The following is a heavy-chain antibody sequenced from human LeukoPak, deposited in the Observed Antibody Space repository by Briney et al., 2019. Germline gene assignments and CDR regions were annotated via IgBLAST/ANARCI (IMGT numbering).Heavy chain of an antibody. CDR2: INPNSGGT. D-gene: IGHD3-10*01. CDR1: GYTFTGYY. J-gene: IGHJ6*03. CDR3: AMSTNYGSGSQYYYYYYYMDV. Sequence: ASVKVSCKASGYTFTGYYMHWVRQAPGQGLEWMGWINPNSGGTNYAQKFQGRVTMTRDTSISTAYMELSRLRSDDTAVYYCAMSTNYGSGSQYYYYYYYMDVWGKGTTVTVSS. V-gene: IGHV1-2*02.